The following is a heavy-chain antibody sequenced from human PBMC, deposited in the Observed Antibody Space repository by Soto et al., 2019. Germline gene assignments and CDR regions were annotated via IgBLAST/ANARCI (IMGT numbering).Heavy chain of an antibody. CDR1: GFTFSSYG. D-gene: IGHD3-3*01. J-gene: IGHJ6*02. CDR3: ARDPAQYYDFWSGYYLNYYYYGMDV. CDR2: IWYDGSNK. Sequence: GGSLRLSCAASGFTFSSYGMHWVRQAPGKGLEWVAVIWYDGSNKYYADSVKGRFTISRDNPKNTLYLQMNSLRAEDTAVYYCARDPAQYYDFWSGYYLNYYYYGMDVWGQGTTVTVP. V-gene: IGHV3-33*01.